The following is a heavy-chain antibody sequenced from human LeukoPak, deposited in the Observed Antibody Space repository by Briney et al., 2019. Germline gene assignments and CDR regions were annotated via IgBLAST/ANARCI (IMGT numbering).Heavy chain of an antibody. V-gene: IGHV3-33*01. D-gene: IGHD3-10*01. J-gene: IGHJ4*02. CDR1: GFTFSSYG. Sequence: PGGSLRLSCAASGFTFSSYGMHWVRQAPGKGLEWVAVIWYDGSNKYYADSVKGRFTISRDNSKNTLYLQMNSLRAEDTAVYYCARARGIIPFSYFDYWGQGTLVTVSS. CDR2: IWYDGSNK. CDR3: ARARGIIPFSYFDY.